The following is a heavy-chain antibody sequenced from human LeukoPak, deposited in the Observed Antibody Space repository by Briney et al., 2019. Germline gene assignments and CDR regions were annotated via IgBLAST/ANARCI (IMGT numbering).Heavy chain of an antibody. J-gene: IGHJ2*01. D-gene: IGHD6-19*01. Sequence: PGGSLRLSCAASGFIFSYYSMNWVRQAPGKGLEWVSSISSSGAYIYLADSLKGRFTISRDNAKNSLYLQMNSLRAEDTAVYYCARAVAVAGTDWYFDLWGRGTLVTVSS. CDR2: ISSSGAYI. CDR3: ARAVAVAGTDWYFDL. CDR1: GFIFSYYS. V-gene: IGHV3-21*01.